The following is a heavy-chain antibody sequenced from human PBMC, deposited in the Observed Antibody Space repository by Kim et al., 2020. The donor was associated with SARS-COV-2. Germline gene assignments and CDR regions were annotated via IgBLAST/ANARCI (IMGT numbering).Heavy chain of an antibody. CDR2: IIPIFGTA. CDR3: ARENSGYDSRPHGASNDAFDI. CDR1: GGTFSSYA. D-gene: IGHD5-12*01. J-gene: IGHJ3*02. Sequence: SVKVSCKASGGTFSSYAISWVRQAPGQGLEWMGGIIPIFGTANYAQKFQGRVTITADESTSTAYMELSSLRSEDTAVYYCARENSGYDSRPHGASNDAFDIWGQGTMVTVSS. V-gene: IGHV1-69*13.